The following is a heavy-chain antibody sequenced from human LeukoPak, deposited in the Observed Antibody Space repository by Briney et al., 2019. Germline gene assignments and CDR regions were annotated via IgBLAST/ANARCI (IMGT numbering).Heavy chain of an antibody. CDR1: GDSVSRSDSY. CDR3: ARRRYYDGSGYLE. V-gene: IGHV4-39*01. CDR2: IYYSGRT. D-gene: IGHD3-22*01. J-gene: IGHJ1*01. Sequence: SETLSLTCSVSGDSVSRSDSYWDWIRQPPGKGLEWIGTIYYSGRTYYSPSLKSRVTMSVDPSNNQFSLNLRSMTAADTAVYYCARRRYYDGSGYLEWGQGTLLSVSS.